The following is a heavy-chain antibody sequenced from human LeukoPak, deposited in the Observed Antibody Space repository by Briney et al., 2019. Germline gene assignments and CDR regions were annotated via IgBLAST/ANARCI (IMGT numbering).Heavy chain of an antibody. D-gene: IGHD2-15*01. J-gene: IGHJ4*02. CDR2: ISAYNGNT. CDR3: AREGVGYCSGGSCYSLSYFDY. CDR1: GYTFTSYG. V-gene: IGHV1-18*01. Sequence: ASVKVSCKASGYTFTSYGISWVRQAPGQGLEWMGWISAYNGNTDYAQKLQGRVTMTTDTSTSTAYMELRSLKSDDTAVYYCAREGVGYCSGGSCYSLSYFDYWGQGTLVTVSS.